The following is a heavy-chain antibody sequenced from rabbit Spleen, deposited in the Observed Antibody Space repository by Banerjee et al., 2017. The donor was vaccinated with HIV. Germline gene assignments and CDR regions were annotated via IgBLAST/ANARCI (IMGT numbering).Heavy chain of an antibody. V-gene: IGHV1S45*01. CDR1: GFSFSSSDY. CDR2: IAGSSSGFT. Sequence: QEQLVESGGGLVTPGASLTLTCTASGFSFSSSDYMCWVRQAPGKGLEWISCIAGSSSGFTYSATWAKGRFTCSKTSSTTVTLQMTSLTVADTATYFCARDTGYGDFGYAAMWGPGTLVTVS. J-gene: IGHJ4*01. CDR3: ARDTGYGDFGYAAM. D-gene: IGHD2-1*01.